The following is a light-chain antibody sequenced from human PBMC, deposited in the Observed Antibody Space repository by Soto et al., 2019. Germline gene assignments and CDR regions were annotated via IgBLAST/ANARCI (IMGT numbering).Light chain of an antibody. V-gene: IGLV2-23*02. CDR1: SSDVGSYNL. CDR3: CSYAGSLWV. CDR2: EVS. J-gene: IGLJ3*02. Sequence: QSVLTQPASVSGSPGQSITISCTGTSSDVGSYNLVSWYQQHPGKAPKLMIYEVSKRPSRVSNRFSGSKSGNTASLTISGLQAEDEADYYCCSYAGSLWVFGGGTKLTVL.